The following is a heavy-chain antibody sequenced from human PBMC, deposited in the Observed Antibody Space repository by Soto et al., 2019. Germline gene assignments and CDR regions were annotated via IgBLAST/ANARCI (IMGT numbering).Heavy chain of an antibody. D-gene: IGHD3-16*01. J-gene: IGHJ6*02. Sequence: QVQLVQSGDEVKKPGASVKVSCKASGYIFVNYGIAWVRQAPGQGLEWMGWISPYTGNTHSATKIQGRLTMTTDTSTSTAYIDLGSLTSDDTAVYYCVMVDNYVTPTPQDVWGQRTTVTVSS. CDR1: GYIFVNYG. CDR2: ISPYTGNT. V-gene: IGHV1-18*01. CDR3: VMVDNYVTPTPQDV.